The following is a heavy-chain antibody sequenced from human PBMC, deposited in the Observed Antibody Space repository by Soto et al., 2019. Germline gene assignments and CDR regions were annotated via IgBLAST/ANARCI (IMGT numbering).Heavy chain of an antibody. CDR1: GGSFNTYG. CDR2: IIPLLGTP. V-gene: IGHV1-69*01. CDR3: ARLHVPMTYGGGVFDS. Sequence: QVQLVQSGAEMMKSGSSVKVSCKVSGGSFNTYGIGWGRQAPGQGLEWMGEIIPLLGTPNYAQRFQGRVTITADESTTTAYKELSSLRSEDSAVYYGARLHVPMTYGGGVFDSWGQGTLVTVSS. D-gene: IGHD3-16*01. J-gene: IGHJ4*02.